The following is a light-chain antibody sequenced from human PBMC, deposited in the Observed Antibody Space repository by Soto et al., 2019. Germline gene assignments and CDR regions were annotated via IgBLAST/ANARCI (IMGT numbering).Light chain of an antibody. J-gene: IGKJ4*01. V-gene: IGKV3D-20*02. CDR3: LQRSNWLI. CDR2: GAS. CDR1: QSVSNNY. Sequence: MVTQSSGTLCLSPGEGATLSCMAIQSVSNNYLAWYEQRPGQAPRLVIYGASTRATGIAASVSGSGSGTVFTLTISSLEPEEFAVYYWLQRSNWLILGGGTKVDIK.